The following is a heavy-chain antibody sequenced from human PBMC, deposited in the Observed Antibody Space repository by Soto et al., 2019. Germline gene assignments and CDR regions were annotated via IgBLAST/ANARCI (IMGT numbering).Heavy chain of an antibody. CDR1: GFTFSGSS. CDR2: IRNKANSYAT. CDR3: ISHSPEDMIRT. J-gene: IGHJ4*02. D-gene: IGHD2-15*01. Sequence: GSLQLSCAASGFTFSGSSVHWVRQASGKGLEWVSRIRNKANSYATAYAASVRGRFTISRDDSKNTEFLQMNSLNTEDTAVYYCISHSPEDMIRTWGQGTLVTVSS. V-gene: IGHV3-73*01.